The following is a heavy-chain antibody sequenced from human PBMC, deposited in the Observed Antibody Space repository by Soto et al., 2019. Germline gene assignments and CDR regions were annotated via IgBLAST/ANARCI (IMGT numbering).Heavy chain of an antibody. V-gene: IGHV3-30*18. CDR3: AKDFRRNGWIFAFDI. J-gene: IGHJ3*02. CDR2: ISYDGSNK. Sequence: QVQLVESGGGVVQPGRSLRLSCAASGFTFSSYGMHWVRQAPGKGLEWVAVISYDGSNKYYADSVKGRFTISRDNSKNTLYLQMNSLRAEDTAVYYGAKDFRRNGWIFAFDIWGQGTMVTVSS. D-gene: IGHD1-1*01. CDR1: GFTFSSYG.